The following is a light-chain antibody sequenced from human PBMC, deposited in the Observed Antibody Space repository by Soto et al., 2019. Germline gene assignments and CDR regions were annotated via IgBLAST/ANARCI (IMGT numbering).Light chain of an antibody. V-gene: IGKV1-5*01. CDR1: QSISSW. CDR2: DAS. Sequence: DIQMTQSPSTLSASVGDGVTITCRASQSISSWLAWYQQKPGKAPKLLIYDASYLERGVPSRFSGSGSGTEFTLTISSLQPDDLATYYCQQYNSFWTFGQGTKVDIK. CDR3: QQYNSFWT. J-gene: IGKJ1*01.